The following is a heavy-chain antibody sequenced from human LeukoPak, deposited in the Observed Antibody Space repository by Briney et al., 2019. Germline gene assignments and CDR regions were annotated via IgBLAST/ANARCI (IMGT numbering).Heavy chain of an antibody. V-gene: IGHV3-33*06. CDR3: AKDWGTTGTTGWMFDY. J-gene: IGHJ4*02. CDR2: ILSVGSNK. Sequence: GSLRLSCAASGFTFPGSGMHWVRQAPRKGLEWVAIILSVGSNKYYTDSVKGRFTISRDNSKTTVYLQWNSLRAEDTAVYYCAKDWGTTGTTGWMFDYWGQGTPVTVSS. D-gene: IGHD1-1*01. CDR1: GFTFPGSG.